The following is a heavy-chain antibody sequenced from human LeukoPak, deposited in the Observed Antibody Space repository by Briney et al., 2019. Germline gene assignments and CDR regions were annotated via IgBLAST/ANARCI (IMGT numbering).Heavy chain of an antibody. CDR1: GGSFSGYY. CDR3: ARRYCSSTSCYLYYFDY. D-gene: IGHD2-2*01. CDR2: INHSGST. Sequence: PSETLSLTCAVYGGSFSGYYWSWIRQPPGKGLEWSGEINHSGSTNYNPSLKSRVTISVDTSKNQFSLKLSSVTAADTAVYYCARRYCSSTSCYLYYFDYWGQGTLVTVSS. V-gene: IGHV4-34*01. J-gene: IGHJ4*02.